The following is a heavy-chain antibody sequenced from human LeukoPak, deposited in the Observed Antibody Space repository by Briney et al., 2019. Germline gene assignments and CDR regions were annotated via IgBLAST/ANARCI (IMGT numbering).Heavy chain of an antibody. Sequence: GGSLRLSCAASGFTLSSYGMSWVRQAPGKGLEWVANIKEDGSEKYYVDSVEGRFTISRDNAKNSLYLHMNSLTAEDAAMYYCARDWVAGVPFDSFDIWGQGTMVSVSS. CDR1: GFTLSSYG. CDR3: ARDWVAGVPFDSFDI. V-gene: IGHV3-7*01. J-gene: IGHJ3*02. CDR2: IKEDGSEK. D-gene: IGHD3-10*01.